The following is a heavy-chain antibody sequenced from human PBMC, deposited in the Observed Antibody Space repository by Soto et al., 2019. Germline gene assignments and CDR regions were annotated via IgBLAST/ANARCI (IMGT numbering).Heavy chain of an antibody. CDR3: ATHRGVGATYYFDY. CDR1: GGTFSSYT. J-gene: IGHJ4*02. Sequence: SVKVSCKASGGTFSSYTISWVRQAPGQGLEWMGRIIPILGIANYAQKFQGRVTITADKSTSTAYMELSSLRSEDTAVYYCATHRGVGATYYFDYWGQGTLVTVSS. CDR2: IIPILGIA. V-gene: IGHV1-69*02. D-gene: IGHD1-26*01.